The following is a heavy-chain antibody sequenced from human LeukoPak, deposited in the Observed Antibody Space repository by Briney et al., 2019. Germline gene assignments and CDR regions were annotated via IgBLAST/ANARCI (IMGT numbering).Heavy chain of an antibody. Sequence: PSETLSLTCTVSGYSISSGYYWGWIRPPPGKGLEWIGSIYHSGSTYYNPSLKSRVTISVDTSKNQFSLKLSSVTAADTAVYYCARDVGAAASYYNGMDVWGQGTTVTVSS. CDR2: IYHSGST. CDR1: GYSISSGYY. D-gene: IGHD6-13*01. J-gene: IGHJ6*02. V-gene: IGHV4-38-2*02. CDR3: ARDVGAAASYYNGMDV.